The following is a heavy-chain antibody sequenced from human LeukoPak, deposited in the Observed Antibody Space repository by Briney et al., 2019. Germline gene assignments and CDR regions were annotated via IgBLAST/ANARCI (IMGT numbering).Heavy chain of an antibody. Sequence: SGGSLRLSCAASGFAFDDYTMHWVRQAPGKGLEWVSLISWDGGSTYYADSVKGRFTIYRDNSKNSLYLQMNSLRTEDTALYYCAKDTSSGAGEFDYWGQGTLVTVSS. CDR2: ISWDGGST. J-gene: IGHJ4*02. CDR1: GFAFDDYT. CDR3: AKDTSSGAGEFDY. D-gene: IGHD3-16*01. V-gene: IGHV3-43*01.